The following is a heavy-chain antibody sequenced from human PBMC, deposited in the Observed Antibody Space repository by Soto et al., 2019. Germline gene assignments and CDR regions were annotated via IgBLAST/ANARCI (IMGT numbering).Heavy chain of an antibody. CDR3: ARGYCTTTICDPWFDP. Sequence: PGESLKISCTGVGYSFTSYWIGWVRQKPGKGLEWMGIIYPGDSDTRYSPSFQGQVTISADKSITTAYLQWSSLKASDTAMYYCARGYCTTTICDPWFDPWGQGTLVT. V-gene: IGHV5-51*01. CDR2: IYPGDSDT. D-gene: IGHD2-2*01. CDR1: GYSFTSYW. J-gene: IGHJ5*02.